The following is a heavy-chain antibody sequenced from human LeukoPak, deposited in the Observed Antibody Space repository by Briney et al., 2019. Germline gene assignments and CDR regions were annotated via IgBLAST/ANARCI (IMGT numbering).Heavy chain of an antibody. CDR1: GFTLRSYC. D-gene: IGHD4-17*01. CDR3: AKDQDYGDCSFDY. CDR2: ISYDGSNK. Sequence: PGRSLRLSCAASGFTLRSYCMHWVRQAPGKGLEWVAVISYDGSNKYYADSVKGRFTISRDNSKNTLYMQMNSLRAEDTAVYYCAKDQDYGDCSFDYWGQGTLVTVSS. J-gene: IGHJ4*02. V-gene: IGHV3-30*18.